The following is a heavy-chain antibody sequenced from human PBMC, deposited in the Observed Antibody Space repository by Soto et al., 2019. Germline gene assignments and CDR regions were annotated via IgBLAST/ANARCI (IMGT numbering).Heavy chain of an antibody. Sequence: QVQLQESGPGLVKPSQTLSLTCTVSGGSISSGGYYWSWIRQHPGKGLEWIGYIYYSGSTYYNPSLKSRVTISVDTSKNQFSLKLSSVTAADTAVYYCARQFFYDSSGPPAFDIWGQGTMVTVSS. CDR3: ARQFFYDSSGPPAFDI. CDR2: IYYSGST. J-gene: IGHJ3*02. D-gene: IGHD3-22*01. CDR1: GGSISSGGYY. V-gene: IGHV4-31*03.